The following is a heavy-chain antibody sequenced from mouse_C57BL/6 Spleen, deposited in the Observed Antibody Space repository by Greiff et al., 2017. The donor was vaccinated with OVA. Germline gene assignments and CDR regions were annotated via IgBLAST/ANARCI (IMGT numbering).Heavy chain of an antibody. Sequence: VQLQQSGAELVKPGASVKISCKASGYAFSSYWMNWVKQRPGKGLEWIGQIYPGDGDTNYNGKFKGKATLTADKSSSTAYMQLSSLTSEDSAVYFCAREEVPKTFYYYAMDYWGQGTSVTVSS. CDR3: AREEVPKTFYYYAMDY. D-gene: IGHD2-14*01. CDR1: GYAFSSYW. V-gene: IGHV1-80*01. CDR2: IYPGDGDT. J-gene: IGHJ4*01.